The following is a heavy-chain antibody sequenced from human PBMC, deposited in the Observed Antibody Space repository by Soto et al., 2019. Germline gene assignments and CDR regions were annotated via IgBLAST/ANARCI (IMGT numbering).Heavy chain of an antibody. V-gene: IGHV3-23*01. Sequence: GGSLRLSCAASGFTFSSYAMSWVRQAPGKGLEWVSAISGSGGSTYYADSVKGRFTISRDNSKNTLYLQMNSLRADDTAVYYCAKVEGYYGSGSPLWGQGTLVTVSS. J-gene: IGHJ4*02. CDR2: ISGSGGST. D-gene: IGHD3-10*01. CDR1: GFTFSSYA. CDR3: AKVEGYYGSGSPL.